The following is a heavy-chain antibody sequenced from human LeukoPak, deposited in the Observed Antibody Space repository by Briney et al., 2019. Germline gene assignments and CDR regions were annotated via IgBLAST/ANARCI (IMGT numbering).Heavy chain of an antibody. CDR3: RRGRVGYCIPTACFEIDY. Sequence: GGSLRLSCAASRFSFSSYWMTWVRQAPGKGLEWVANIKQDGSEKNYVDSVRGRFTISRDNAKNSLYLQMNSLRAEYTAVYFGRRGRVGYCIPTACFEIDYWGQGTLVTVSS. CDR2: IKQDGSEK. CDR1: RFSFSSYW. J-gene: IGHJ4*02. V-gene: IGHV3-7*05. D-gene: IGHD2-15*01.